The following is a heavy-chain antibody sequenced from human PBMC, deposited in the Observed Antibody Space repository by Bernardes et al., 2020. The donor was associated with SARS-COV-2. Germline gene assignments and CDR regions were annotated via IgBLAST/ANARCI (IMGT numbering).Heavy chain of an antibody. J-gene: IGHJ4*02. CDR3: GRPHFDDLWGNYRSIAY. CDR1: GFSFSDYW. V-gene: IGHV3-74*03. Sequence: GGSLRLSCAASGFSFSDYWMHWVRQAPGKGLVWVSRINIDGSTTAYADSVKGRFTISRDNAKNTVYLQMNSLRVEDSAVYYCGRPHFDDLWGNYRSIAYWGQGALVTVSS. D-gene: IGHD3-16*02. CDR2: INIDGSTT.